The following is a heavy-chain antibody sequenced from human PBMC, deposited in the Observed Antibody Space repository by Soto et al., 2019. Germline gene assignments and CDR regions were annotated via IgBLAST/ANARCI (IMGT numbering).Heavy chain of an antibody. D-gene: IGHD3-10*01. Sequence: QVQLVQSGAEVRKPGSSVKVSCRSSGGIFTASAISWLRQSPGQGPEWMGGVIPMFGTANYPQRFQGRVTITADESTNTAYLQLSSLRSEDTAVYFCAVGFKLDYYTLDVWGQGTTVTVSS. CDR2: VIPMFGTA. V-gene: IGHV1-69*01. CDR1: GGIFTASA. J-gene: IGHJ6*02. CDR3: AVGFKLDYYTLDV.